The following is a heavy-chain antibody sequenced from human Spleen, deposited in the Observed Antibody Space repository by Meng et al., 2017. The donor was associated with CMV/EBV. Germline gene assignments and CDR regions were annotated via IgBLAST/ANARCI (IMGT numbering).Heavy chain of an antibody. CDR1: GYTFTTYG. J-gene: IGHJ5*02. CDR2: INTYNGNT. CDR3: AREQVGPGWFDP. V-gene: IGHV1-18*01. Sequence: ASVKVSCKTSGYTFTTYGISWVRQAPGQGLEWMGWINTYNGNTYYAQRFQGRVTMTADTSTTTAYMELRSLRSDDTAIYYCAREQVGPGWFDPWGQGTLVTVS.